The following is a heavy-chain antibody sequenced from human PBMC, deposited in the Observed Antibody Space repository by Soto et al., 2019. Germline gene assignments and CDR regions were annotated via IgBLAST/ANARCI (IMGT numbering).Heavy chain of an antibody. CDR2: IYPGDSDT. CDR1: GYSFTSYW. CDR3: ARLPIAALRGNYYYGTDV. D-gene: IGHD6-6*01. V-gene: IGHV5-51*01. Sequence: PGDSLKISCKGSGYSFTSYWIGWVRQMPGKGLEWMGIIYPGDSDTRYSPSFQGQVTISADKSISTAYLQWSSLKASDTAMYYCARLPIAALRGNYYYGTDVWGQGTKVIVSS. J-gene: IGHJ6*02.